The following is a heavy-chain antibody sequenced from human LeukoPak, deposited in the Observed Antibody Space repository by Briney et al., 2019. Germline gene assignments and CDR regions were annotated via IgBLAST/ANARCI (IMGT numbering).Heavy chain of an antibody. J-gene: IGHJ4*02. D-gene: IGHD1-14*01. CDR3: ARQTVDVSTCVFDY. CDR2: IYCSGST. CDR1: GGSISSGGYY. Sequence: SETLSLTCTVSGGSISSGGYYWSWIRQHPGKGLEWIGYIYCSGSTYYNPSLKSRVTISVDTSKNQFSLKLSSVTAADTAVYYCARQTVDVSTCVFDYWGQGTLVTVSS. V-gene: IGHV4-31*03.